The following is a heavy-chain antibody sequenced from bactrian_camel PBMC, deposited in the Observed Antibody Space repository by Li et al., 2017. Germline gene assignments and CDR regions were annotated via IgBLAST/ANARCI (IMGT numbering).Heavy chain of an antibody. Sequence: HVQLVESGGGSVQPGGSLRLSCGASGYTYSSDCIGWFRQAPGKEREGVAGTGLSGGRGYYADSVKGRFTISQDGPKNTLYLQMNSLKPEDTAKYYCAAGDPLSFGGLGSALALRAAEYSYWGQGTQVTVS. J-gene: IGHJ4*01. CDR3: AAGDPLSFGGLGSALALRAAEYSY. CDR1: GYTYSSDC. V-gene: IGHV3S1*01. D-gene: IGHD5*01. CDR2: TGLSGGRG.